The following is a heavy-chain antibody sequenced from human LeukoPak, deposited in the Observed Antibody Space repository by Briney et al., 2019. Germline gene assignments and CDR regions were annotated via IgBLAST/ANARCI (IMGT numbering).Heavy chain of an antibody. CDR2: INPNSGGT. J-gene: IGHJ4*02. V-gene: IGHV1-2*02. CDR1: GYTFTGYY. CDR3: ARLGEFVYGIDY. D-gene: IGHD3-16*01. Sequence: ASVKVSCRASGYTFTGYYMHWVRQAPGQGLEWMGWINPNSGGTNYAQKFQGRVTMTRDTSISTAYMELSRLRSDDTAVYYCARLGEFVYGIDYWGQGTLVTVSS.